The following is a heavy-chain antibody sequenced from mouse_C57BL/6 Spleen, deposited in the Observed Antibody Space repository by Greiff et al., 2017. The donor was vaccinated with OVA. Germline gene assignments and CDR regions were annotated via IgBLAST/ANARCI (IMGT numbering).Heavy chain of an antibody. Sequence: VQLKESGPELVKPGASVKMSCKASGYTFTDYNMHWVKQSHGKSLEWIGYINPNNGGTSYNQKFKGKATLTVNKSSSTAYMELRSLTSEDSAVYYCARDYYDYPFAYWGQGTLVTVSA. V-gene: IGHV1-22*01. CDR2: INPNNGGT. J-gene: IGHJ3*01. D-gene: IGHD2-4*01. CDR1: GYTFTDYN. CDR3: ARDYYDYPFAY.